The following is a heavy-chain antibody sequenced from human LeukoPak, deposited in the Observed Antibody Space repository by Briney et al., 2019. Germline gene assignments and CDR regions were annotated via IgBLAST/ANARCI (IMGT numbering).Heavy chain of an antibody. CDR2: INTNTGNP. J-gene: IGHJ4*02. V-gene: IGHV7-4-1*02. Sequence: ASVKVSCKASGYTFTSYAMNWVRQAPGQGLEWVGWINTNTGNPTYAQGFTGRFVFSLDTSVSTAYLQISSLKAEDTAVYYCARGGDVYDSSGYYPTEFDYWGQGTLVTVSS. CDR3: ARGGDVYDSSGYYPTEFDY. D-gene: IGHD3-22*01. CDR1: GYTFTSYA.